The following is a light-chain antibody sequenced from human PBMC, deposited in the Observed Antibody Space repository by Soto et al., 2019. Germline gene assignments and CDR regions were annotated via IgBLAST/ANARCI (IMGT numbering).Light chain of an antibody. CDR1: QSVGRNY. J-gene: IGKJ5*01. CDR2: GAS. CDR3: QQYGRSPIT. V-gene: IGKV3-20*01. Sequence: ETVLTQSPGTLSLYQGERATLSCRASQSVGRNYLAWFQQKSGQAPRLVIYGASSRAAGIPDRLSGSGSGTDFTLTISRLEPEDFAVYYCQQYGRSPITFCLGTRLEN.